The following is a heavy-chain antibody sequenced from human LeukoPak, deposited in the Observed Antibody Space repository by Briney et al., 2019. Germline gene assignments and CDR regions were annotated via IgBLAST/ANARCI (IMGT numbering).Heavy chain of an antibody. CDR3: VRDLGYCSSISCSADY. CDR1: GFTFNSYA. V-gene: IGHV3-64D*06. CDR2: ISSNGVGT. D-gene: IGHD2-2*01. Sequence: PGGSLRLSCSASGFTFNSYAMHWVRQAPGKGLEYVSAISSNGVGTYYADSVKGRFTISRDNSKNTLYLQMSSLRAEDAAVYYCVRDLGYCSSISCSADYWGQGTLVTVSS. J-gene: IGHJ4*02.